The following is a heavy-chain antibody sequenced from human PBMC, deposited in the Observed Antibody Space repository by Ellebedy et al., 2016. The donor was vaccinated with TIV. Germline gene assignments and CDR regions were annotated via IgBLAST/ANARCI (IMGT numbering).Heavy chain of an antibody. CDR3: ASLLGYSYGYFQDY. CDR2: IIPIFGTA. Sequence: SVKVSXXASGGTFSSYAISWVRQAPGQGLEWMGGIIPIFGTANYAQKFQGRVTITADKSTSTAYMELSSLRSEDTAVYYCASLLGYSYGYFQDYWGQGTLVTVSS. CDR1: GGTFSSYA. D-gene: IGHD5-18*01. V-gene: IGHV1-69*06. J-gene: IGHJ4*02.